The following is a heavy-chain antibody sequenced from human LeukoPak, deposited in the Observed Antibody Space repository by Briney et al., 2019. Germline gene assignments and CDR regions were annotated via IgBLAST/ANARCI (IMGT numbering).Heavy chain of an antibody. Sequence: SQTLSLTCALSGDSVSSNSAAWNWIRQSPSRGLEWLGRTYYRSKWYNDYAVSVKSRITINPDTSKNQFSLQLNSVTPEDTAVYYCARAEHPNVGFSNYYGSGSYYTLRYWGQGTLVTVSS. CDR1: GDSVSSNSAA. D-gene: IGHD3-10*01. V-gene: IGHV6-1*01. CDR2: TYYRSKWYN. J-gene: IGHJ4*02. CDR3: ARAEHPNVGFSNYYGSGSYYTLRY.